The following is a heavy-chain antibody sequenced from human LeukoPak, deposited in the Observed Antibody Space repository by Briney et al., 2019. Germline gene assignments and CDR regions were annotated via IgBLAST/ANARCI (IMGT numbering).Heavy chain of an antibody. CDR2: IYYSGST. Sequence: SETLSLTCTVSAGSISSYYWSWIRQPPGKGLEWIGYIYYSGSTNYNPSLKSRVTISVDTSKNQFSLKLSSVTAADTAVYYCARQILYSNYVFDSWGQGTLVTVSS. D-gene: IGHD4-11*01. J-gene: IGHJ4*02. V-gene: IGHV4-59*08. CDR1: AGSISSYY. CDR3: ARQILYSNYVFDS.